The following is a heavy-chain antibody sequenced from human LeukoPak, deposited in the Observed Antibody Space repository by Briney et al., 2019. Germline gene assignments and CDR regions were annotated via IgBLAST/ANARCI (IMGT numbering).Heavy chain of an antibody. V-gene: IGHV1-2*02. CDR3: AREYDDSSGYYPDY. Sequence: GASVKVSCKASGYTVTGYYMHWVRQAPGQGLEWMGWINPNSGGTNYAQKFQGRVTMTRDTSLSTAYMELSRLRSDDTAVYYCAREYDDSSGYYPDYWGQGTLVTVSS. J-gene: IGHJ4*02. D-gene: IGHD3-22*01. CDR2: INPNSGGT. CDR1: GYTVTGYY.